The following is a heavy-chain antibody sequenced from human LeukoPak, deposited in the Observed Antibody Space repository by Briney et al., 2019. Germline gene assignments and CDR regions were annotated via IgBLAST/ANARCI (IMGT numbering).Heavy chain of an antibody. CDR3: ARDTEHLYFVFDY. CDR2: ISRSGSTI. J-gene: IGHJ4*02. D-gene: IGHD2-2*02. V-gene: IGHV3-48*02. Sequence: PGGSLRLSCAASGFTFSRYSMNWVRQAPGKGLEWVSYISRSGSTIYYADSVKGRFTISRDNAKNSLYLQMNSLRDEDTAVYYCARDTEHLYFVFDYWAREPWSPSPQ. CDR1: GFTFSRYS.